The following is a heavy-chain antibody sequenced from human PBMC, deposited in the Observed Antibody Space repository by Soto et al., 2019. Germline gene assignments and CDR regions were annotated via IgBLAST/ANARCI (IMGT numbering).Heavy chain of an antibody. D-gene: IGHD3-22*01. CDR3: ARALDSSGYSSGYYFDP. Sequence: GGSLRLSCAASGFTFSTYGMHWVRQAPGKGLEWVAVIWYDGTNKYYADSVKGRFTISRDNSKNTLYLRMNSLRAEDTAVYYCARALDSSGYSSGYYFDPWGQGILVTVSS. V-gene: IGHV3-33*01. J-gene: IGHJ4*02. CDR2: IWYDGTNK. CDR1: GFTFSTYG.